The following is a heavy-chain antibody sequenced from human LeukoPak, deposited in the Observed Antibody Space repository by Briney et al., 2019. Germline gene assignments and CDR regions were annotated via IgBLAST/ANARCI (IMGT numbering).Heavy chain of an antibody. CDR1: GGSISSYD. Sequence: PSETLSLTCTVSGGSISSYDWSWIRQPPGKGLEWIGYIYYSGSTNYNPSLKSRVTISVDTSKNQFSLKLSSVTAADTAVYYCARDLEYSSSRGFDPWGQGTLVTVSS. D-gene: IGHD6-6*01. CDR2: IYYSGST. CDR3: ARDLEYSSSRGFDP. J-gene: IGHJ5*02. V-gene: IGHV4-59*01.